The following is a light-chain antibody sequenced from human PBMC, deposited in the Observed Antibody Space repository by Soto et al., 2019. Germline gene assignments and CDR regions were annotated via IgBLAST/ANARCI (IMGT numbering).Light chain of an antibody. J-gene: IGLJ1*01. CDR2: DNN. V-gene: IGLV1-51*01. Sequence: QSVLTQPPSVSAAPGQRVTISCSGSNFNIGNNYVSWYQQLPGTAPKLLIYDNNKRPSGIPDRFSGSKSGTSATLDITGLQTGEEADYYCGTRDSSRIGYVFGAGTKVTV. CDR3: GTRDSSRIGYV. CDR1: NFNIGNNY.